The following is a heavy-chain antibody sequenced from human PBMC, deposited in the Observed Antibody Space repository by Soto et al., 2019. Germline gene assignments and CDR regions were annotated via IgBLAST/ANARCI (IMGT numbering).Heavy chain of an antibody. CDR2: IYSRSKWYY. CDR1: GDIVSSNSAG. Sequence: SQTLSLTCAITGDIVSSNSAGSRSVSQSPSRGLVCLARIYSRSKWYYEYAVSVRGRITINPDTSKNQFSLQLNSVTPEDTAVYYCARDPGYSSGWRNSETNYYYYYGMDVWGQGITVTVSS. J-gene: IGHJ6*02. D-gene: IGHD6-19*01. V-gene: IGHV6-1*01. CDR3: ARDPGYSSGWRNSETNYYYYYGMDV.